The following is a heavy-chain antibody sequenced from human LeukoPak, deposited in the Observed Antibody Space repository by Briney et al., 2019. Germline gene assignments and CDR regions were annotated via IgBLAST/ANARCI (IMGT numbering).Heavy chain of an antibody. CDR1: GFTFSSYS. CDR2: ISSSSSYI. Sequence: GGSLRLSCAASGFTFSSYSMNWVRQAPGKGLEWVSSISSSSSYIYYADSVKGRFTISRDNAKNSLYLQMNSLRAEDTAVYYCARDSAGYCSGGSCYGLDYWGQGTLVTVSS. J-gene: IGHJ4*02. V-gene: IGHV3-21*01. CDR3: ARDSAGYCSGGSCYGLDY. D-gene: IGHD2-15*01.